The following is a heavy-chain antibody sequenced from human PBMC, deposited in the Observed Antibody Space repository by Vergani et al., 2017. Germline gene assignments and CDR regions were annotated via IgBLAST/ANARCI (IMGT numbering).Heavy chain of an antibody. V-gene: IGHV4-59*01. CDR2: IYYSGTT. J-gene: IGHJ3*02. CDR1: GGSISSYY. Sequence: QVQLQESGPGLVKPSETLSLTCTVSGGSISSYYWRRIRQPPGKGLECIGYIYYSGTTNHSPSLKSRVTISVDTSKNQFSLKLSSVTAADTAVYYCTRRRGFSYGRDAFDIWGQGTMVTVSS. CDR3: TRRRGFSYGRDAFDI. D-gene: IGHD5-18*01.